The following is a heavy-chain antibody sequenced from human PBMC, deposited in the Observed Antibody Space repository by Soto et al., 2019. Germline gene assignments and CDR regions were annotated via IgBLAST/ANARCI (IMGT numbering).Heavy chain of an antibody. D-gene: IGHD2-15*01. CDR2: IYYTGSS. J-gene: IGHJ6*02. CDR1: GGSILSYY. V-gene: IGHV4-59*01. Sequence: QVQLQESGPGLVRPSETLSLTCTVSGGSILSYYWSWIRQPPGKGLEWIGNIYYTGSSNYNPSLKSRVTMSVDTSKNQFSLKLDSVTAADTAVYYCARMWYGGNFGVPVWGQGTTVTVSS. CDR3: ARMWYGGNFGVPV.